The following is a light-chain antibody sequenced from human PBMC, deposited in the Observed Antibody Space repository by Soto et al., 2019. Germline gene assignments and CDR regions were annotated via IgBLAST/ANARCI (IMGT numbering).Light chain of an antibody. CDR2: LGS. CDR3: MQPLQTVST. V-gene: IGKV2-28*01. J-gene: IGKJ5*01. Sequence: EIVLTQSPLSLSVSPGEPASISCRSSQSLTHSSGYNYLDWYLLKSGQPPQLVIYLGSNRGSGVPDRFSGSGSGTHFTLTISRVETEDAGVYFCMQPLQTVSTFGQGTRLEIQ. CDR1: QSLTHSSGYNY.